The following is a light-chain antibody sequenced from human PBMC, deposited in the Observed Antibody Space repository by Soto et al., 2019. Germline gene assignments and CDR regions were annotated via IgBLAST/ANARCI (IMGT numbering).Light chain of an antibody. Sequence: QSALTQPASVSGSPGQSITISCTGTSSDVGGYGYVSWYQQHPGKVPKLMIYEVSNRPSGVSHRFSGSKSGNTASLTISGLQAEDEADYYCSSYTSGSTYVFGTGTKLTVL. J-gene: IGLJ1*01. CDR3: SSYTSGSTYV. CDR1: SSDVGGYGY. V-gene: IGLV2-14*01. CDR2: EVS.